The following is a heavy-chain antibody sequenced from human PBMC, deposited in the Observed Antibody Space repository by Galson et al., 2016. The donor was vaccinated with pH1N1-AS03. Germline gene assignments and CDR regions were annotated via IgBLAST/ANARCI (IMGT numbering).Heavy chain of an antibody. J-gene: IGHJ4*02. CDR1: GFIFSSYE. V-gene: IGHV3-48*03. CDR2: IDSSGDNK. CDR3: ARSIVGRFTYYLDK. Sequence: SLRLSCAASGFIFSSYEMNWVRQAPGKGLEWVSYIDSSGDNKDYADSVKGRFSISRDNAKKTLNLQMNSLRAEDTAVYYCARSIVGRFTYYLDKWGQGTLVTVSS. D-gene: IGHD1-26*01.